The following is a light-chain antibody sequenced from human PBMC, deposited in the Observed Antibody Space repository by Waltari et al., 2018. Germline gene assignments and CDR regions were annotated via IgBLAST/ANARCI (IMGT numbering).Light chain of an antibody. CDR2: DVN. Sequence: QSALTQPASVSGSPGQSIIISCTGTTNDLGGYNYVSWYQQHPGKAPKRMIYDVNSRPSGVSSRFSGSKSGNTASLIISGLQAEDEADYYCCSFTRSSTWVFGGGTKVTVL. J-gene: IGLJ3*02. CDR3: CSFTRSSTWV. CDR1: TNDLGGYNY. V-gene: IGLV2-14*03.